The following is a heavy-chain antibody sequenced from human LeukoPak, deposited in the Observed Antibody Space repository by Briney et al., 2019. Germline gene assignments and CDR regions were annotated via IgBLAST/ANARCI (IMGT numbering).Heavy chain of an antibody. Sequence: PSETLSLTCTVSGYSISSGYYWGWIRQPPGKGLEWIGYIYYSGSTYYNPSLKSRVTISVDTSKNQFSLKLSSVTAADTAVYYCARPKRYYYDSSGYYPGAFDIWGQGTMVTVSS. CDR3: ARPKRYYYDSSGYYPGAFDI. CDR1: GYSISSGYY. V-gene: IGHV4-30-4*08. J-gene: IGHJ3*02. CDR2: IYYSGST. D-gene: IGHD3-22*01.